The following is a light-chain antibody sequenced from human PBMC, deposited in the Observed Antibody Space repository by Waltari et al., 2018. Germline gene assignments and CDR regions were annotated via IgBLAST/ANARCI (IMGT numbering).Light chain of an antibody. Sequence: EIVLKQSPATVSLSPGERATLSCRASQSISSYLAWYQQKPGQAPRLPVYDAATRAAGVPPRVSGSGSGTEFTLTISSLEPEDFAVYYCQQRSTWPLYTFGQGTKLEI. CDR2: DAA. V-gene: IGKV3-11*01. J-gene: IGKJ2*01. CDR1: QSISSY. CDR3: QQRSTWPLYT.